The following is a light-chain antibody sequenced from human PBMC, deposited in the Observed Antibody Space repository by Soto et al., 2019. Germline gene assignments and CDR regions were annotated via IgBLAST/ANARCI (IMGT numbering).Light chain of an antibody. CDR3: HQYNNGPLT. J-gene: IGKJ4*01. Sequence: EIVMTQSPATLSVSPGEGATLSCRASQTVSSNLAWYQQKPGQAPRLLIYGASTRATGIPARFSGSGSGTEFTLTISSLQSEDFAVYYCHQYNNGPLTFGGGTKVEIK. CDR2: GAS. V-gene: IGKV3-15*01. CDR1: QTVSSN.